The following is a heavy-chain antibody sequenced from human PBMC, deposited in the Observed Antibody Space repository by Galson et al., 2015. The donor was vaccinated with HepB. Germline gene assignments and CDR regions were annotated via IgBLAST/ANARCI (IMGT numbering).Heavy chain of an antibody. CDR2: ISYDGSNK. CDR3: AKTRLAMIEIDAFDI. V-gene: IGHV3-30*18. D-gene: IGHD3-22*01. Sequence: SLRLSCAASGFTFSSYGMHWVRQAPGKGLEWVAVISYDGSNKYYADSVKGRFTISRDNSKNTLYLQMNSLRAEDTAVYYCAKTRLAMIEIDAFDIWGQGTMVTVSS. CDR1: GFTFSSYG. J-gene: IGHJ3*02.